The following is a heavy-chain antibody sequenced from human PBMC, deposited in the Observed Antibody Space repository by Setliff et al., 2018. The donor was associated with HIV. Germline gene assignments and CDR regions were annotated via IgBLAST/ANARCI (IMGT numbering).Heavy chain of an antibody. CDR1: GFTLSTFS. D-gene: IGHD2-15*01. V-gene: IGHV3-23*01. CDR2: ISSKDGST. CDR3: AKSSWWEPRAY. J-gene: IGHJ4*02. Sequence: GGSLRLCCAVSGFTLSTFSMSWVRQAPGKGLEWVPAISSKDGSTYYADSVRGRFTISRDNSKNTLYLQMNSLRAEDTAVYYCAKSSWWEPRAYWGQGTLVTVSS.